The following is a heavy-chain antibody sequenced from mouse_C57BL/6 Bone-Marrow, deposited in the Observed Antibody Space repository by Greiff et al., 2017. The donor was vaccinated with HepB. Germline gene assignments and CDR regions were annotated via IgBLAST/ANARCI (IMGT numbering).Heavy chain of an antibody. V-gene: IGHV1-87*01. CDR1: YTFSRRVH. CDR2: GQGLEWIG. Sequence: VQLQQSGPELARPWASVKISCQAFYTFSRRVHFAIRDTNYWMQWVKQRPGQGLEWIGAIYPGNGDTSYNQKFKGKATLTADKSSSTADMQLSSLTSEDSAVYYCACQANCDPETFAYWGQGTLVTVSA. D-gene: IGHD4-1*01. J-gene: IGHJ3*01. CDR3: SEDSAVYYCACQANCDPETFAY.